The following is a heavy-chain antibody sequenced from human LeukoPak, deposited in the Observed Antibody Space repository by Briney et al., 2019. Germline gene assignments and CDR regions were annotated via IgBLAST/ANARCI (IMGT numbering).Heavy chain of an antibody. CDR2: IWYDGSNK. CDR1: GFTFSSYA. Sequence: PGGSLGLSCAASGFTFSSYAMSWVRQAPGKGLEWVAVIWYDGSNKYYADSVKGRFTISRDNSKNTLYLQMNSLRAEDTAVYYCAKDGSKKSLNWFDPWGQGTLVTVSS. V-gene: IGHV3-33*06. CDR3: AKDGSKKSLNWFDP. D-gene: IGHD2-15*01. J-gene: IGHJ5*02.